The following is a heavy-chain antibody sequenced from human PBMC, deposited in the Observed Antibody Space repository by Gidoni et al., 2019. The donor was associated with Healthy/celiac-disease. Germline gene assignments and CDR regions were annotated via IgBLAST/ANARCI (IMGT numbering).Heavy chain of an antibody. Sequence: QVQLQESGPGLVKPSETLSLTCTVSGGSISSYYWSWLRQPPGKGLEWIGYIYYSGSTNYNPSLKSRVTISVDTSKNPFSLKLSSVTAADTAVYYCARESGGYIVGATVPKFDPWGQGTLVTVSS. V-gene: IGHV4-59*01. D-gene: IGHD1-26*01. J-gene: IGHJ5*02. CDR3: ARESGGYIVGATVPKFDP. CDR2: IYYSGST. CDR1: GGSISSYY.